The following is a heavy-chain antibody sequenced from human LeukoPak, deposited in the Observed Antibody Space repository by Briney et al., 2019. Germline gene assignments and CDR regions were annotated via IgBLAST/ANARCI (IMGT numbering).Heavy chain of an antibody. Sequence: GGSLRLSCAASGFTVSSNFMNWVRQAPGKGLEWVGRIRSKTDGGTTDYAAPVKGRFTISRDDSKNTLYLQMNSLKTEDTAVYFCATGTEQQWLSLDYWGQGTLVTVSS. CDR3: ATGTEQQWLSLDY. CDR1: GFTVSSNF. D-gene: IGHD6-19*01. CDR2: IRSKTDGGTT. J-gene: IGHJ4*02. V-gene: IGHV3-15*01.